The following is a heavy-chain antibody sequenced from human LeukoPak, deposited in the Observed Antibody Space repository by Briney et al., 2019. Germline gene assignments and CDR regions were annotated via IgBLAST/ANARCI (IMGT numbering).Heavy chain of an antibody. CDR1: GYTFTSYG. V-gene: IGHV1-18*01. J-gene: IGHJ5*02. Sequence: ASVKVSYKASGYTFTSYGISWVRQAPGQGLEWMGWISAYNGNTNYAQKLQGRVTMTTDTSTSTAYMELRSLRSDDTAVYYCARRSVTAILWSNWFDPWGQGTLVTVSS. D-gene: IGHD2-21*02. CDR2: ISAYNGNT. CDR3: ARRSVTAILWSNWFDP.